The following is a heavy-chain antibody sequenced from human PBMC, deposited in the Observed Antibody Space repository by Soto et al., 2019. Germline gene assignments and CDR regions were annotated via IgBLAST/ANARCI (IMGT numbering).Heavy chain of an antibody. CDR1: GFTFSSYA. CDR3: AKAHIPYIVVVPAATLGY. D-gene: IGHD2-2*01. Sequence: PGGSLRLSCAASGFTFSSYAMSWVRQAPGKGLEWVSAISGSGGSTYYADSVKGRFTISRDNSKNTLYPQMNSLRAEDTAVYYYAKAHIPYIVVVPAATLGYWGQGTLVTVSS. CDR2: ISGSGGST. J-gene: IGHJ4*02. V-gene: IGHV3-23*01.